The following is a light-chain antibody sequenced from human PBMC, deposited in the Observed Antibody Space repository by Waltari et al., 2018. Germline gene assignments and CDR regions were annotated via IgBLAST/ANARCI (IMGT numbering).Light chain of an antibody. CDR3: CSYAGIGTLT. CDR2: EGN. J-gene: IGLJ3*02. Sequence: QSALTQPASVSGSPRQPITISCTRPSSDIGGYNLAPWYPHPPGTAPKIIIYEGNKRPSGVSYRFSGSKSGNTASLTISGLHTEDEADYYCCSYAGIGTLTFGGGTRVTVL. V-gene: IGLV2-23*01. CDR1: SSDIGGYNL.